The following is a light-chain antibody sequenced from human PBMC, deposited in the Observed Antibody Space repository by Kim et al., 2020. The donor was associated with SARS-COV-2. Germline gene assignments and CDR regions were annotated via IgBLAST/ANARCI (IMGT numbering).Light chain of an antibody. V-gene: IGLV3-1*01. J-gene: IGLJ2*01. CDR2: QDG. CDR1: KLGDKY. Sequence: SYELTQPPWVSVSPGQTASITCSGDKLGDKYACWYQQKPGQSPVLVIYQDGKRPSGIPERFSGSNSGNTATLTISGTQAMDEADYYCQAWDSSTVVFGG. CDR3: QAWDSSTVV.